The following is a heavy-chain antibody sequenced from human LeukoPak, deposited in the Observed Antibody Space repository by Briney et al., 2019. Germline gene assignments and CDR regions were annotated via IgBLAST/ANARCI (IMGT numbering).Heavy chain of an antibody. Sequence: GGSLRLSCAASGFTFSNAWMSWVRQAPGKGLEWVSAISGSGGSTYYADSVKGRFTISRDNSKNTLYLQMNSLRAEDTAVYYCAKVLSNFWSGYYTGGDAFDIWGQGTMVTVSS. CDR1: GFTFSNAW. CDR2: ISGSGGST. D-gene: IGHD3-3*01. CDR3: AKVLSNFWSGYYTGGDAFDI. J-gene: IGHJ3*02. V-gene: IGHV3-23*01.